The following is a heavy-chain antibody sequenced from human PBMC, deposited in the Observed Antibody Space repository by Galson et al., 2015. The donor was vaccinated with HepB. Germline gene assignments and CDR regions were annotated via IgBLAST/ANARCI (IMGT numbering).Heavy chain of an antibody. J-gene: IGHJ4*01. CDR2: IHPSSGNT. CDR3: ARGSATTTKAKYYFDY. D-gene: IGHD1-1*01. Sequence: SVKVSCKASGYSLISHYVHWVRQAPGQGLEWLGIIHPSSGNTNYGQNYRGRVTMTRDTSTNTVCMELNSLRFEDTAVYYCARGSATTTKAKYYFDYWGQGTLVTVSS. CDR1: GYSLISHY. V-gene: IGHV1-46*03.